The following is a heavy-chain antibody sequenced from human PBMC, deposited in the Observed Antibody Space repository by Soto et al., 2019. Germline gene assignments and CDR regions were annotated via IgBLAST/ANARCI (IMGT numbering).Heavy chain of an antibody. CDR2: INHSGST. CDR3: ARGRRDIVVVPAATGHYYYYYYMDV. V-gene: IGHV4-34*01. D-gene: IGHD2-2*01. J-gene: IGHJ6*03. CDR1: GGSFSGYY. Sequence: SETLSLTCAVYGGSFSGYYWSWIRQPPGKGLEWIGEINHSGSTNYNPSLKSRVTISVDTSKNQFSLKLSSVTAADTAVYYCARGRRDIVVVPAATGHYYYYYYMDVWGKGTTVTVSS.